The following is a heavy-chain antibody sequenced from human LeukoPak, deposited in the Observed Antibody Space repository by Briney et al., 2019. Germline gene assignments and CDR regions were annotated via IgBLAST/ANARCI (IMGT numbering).Heavy chain of an antibody. CDR2: MNPNSGNT. V-gene: IGHV1-8*01. CDR1: GYTFTSYD. CDR3: ATSLNYYGSGSDAFDI. J-gene: IGHJ3*02. Sequence: ASVKVSCKASGYTFTSYDINWVRQATGQGLEWMGWMNPNSGNTGYAQKFQGRATMTRNTSISTAYMELSSLRSEDTAVYYCATSLNYYGSGSDAFDIWGQGTMVTVSS. D-gene: IGHD3-10*01.